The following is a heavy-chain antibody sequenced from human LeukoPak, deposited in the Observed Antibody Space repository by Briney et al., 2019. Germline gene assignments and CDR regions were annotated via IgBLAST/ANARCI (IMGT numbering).Heavy chain of an antibody. CDR2: IYRCHSDT. D-gene: IGHD1-1*01. J-gene: IGHJ3*02. CDR1: GYPSTTYW. Sequence: GGSLKISCKAAGYPSTTYWIGGGRQRPGGGREGMGIIYRCHSDTRYRPSFQGQVTISVDKSISTAYLQWSSLKASDTATYYCARNGNYLDAFNIWGQGTMVTVSS. CDR3: ARNGNYLDAFNI. V-gene: IGHV5-51*01.